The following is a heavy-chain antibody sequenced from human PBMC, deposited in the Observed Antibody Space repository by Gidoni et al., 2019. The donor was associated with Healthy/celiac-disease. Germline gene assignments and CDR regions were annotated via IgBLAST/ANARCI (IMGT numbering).Heavy chain of an antibody. CDR1: VFTVSRNY. V-gene: IGHV3-53*02. D-gene: IGHD3-22*01. CDR3: AREAYDSSGYYREYYFDY. J-gene: IGHJ4*02. CDR2: SYSGGST. Sequence: EVQLVETGGGLIQPGGSLRLSCAASVFTVSRNYMSWVRQAPGKGLEWVSVSYSGGSTYYADSVKGRFTISRDNSKNTLYLQMNSLRAEDTAVYYCAREAYDSSGYYREYYFDYWGQGTLVTVSS.